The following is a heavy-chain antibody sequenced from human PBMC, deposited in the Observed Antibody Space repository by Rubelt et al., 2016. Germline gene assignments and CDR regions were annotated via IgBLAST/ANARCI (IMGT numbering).Heavy chain of an antibody. J-gene: IGHJ4*02. Sequence: QVQLVQSGAEVKKPGSSVKVSCKASGGTFSSYAISWVRQAPGQGLEWMGRIILIFGTENYEKRFRGRVTITADECTCTAYKELSNRRCEERAGYYGEREVVRGVIQYWGQGTLVTVSS. D-gene: IGHD3-10*01. CDR2: IILIFGTE. CDR1: GGTFSSYA. CDR3: EREVVRGVIQY. V-gene: IGHV1-69*18.